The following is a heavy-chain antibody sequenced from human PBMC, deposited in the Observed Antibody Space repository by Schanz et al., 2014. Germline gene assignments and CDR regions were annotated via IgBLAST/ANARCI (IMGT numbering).Heavy chain of an antibody. D-gene: IGHD6-13*01. CDR3: ARDLIAAAESWFDP. V-gene: IGHV1-3*01. CDR2: INPANGNT. J-gene: IGHJ5*02. Sequence: QVQLVQSGAEVKKPGASVKVSCQASEYTLKDHPMHWGRRAPGQSLEWLGWINPANGNTHYSPRLNGRVSISSDTAASTVYLHFSSLKSDDTAVYYCARDLIAAAESWFDPWGQGTPITVSS. CDR1: EYTLKDHP.